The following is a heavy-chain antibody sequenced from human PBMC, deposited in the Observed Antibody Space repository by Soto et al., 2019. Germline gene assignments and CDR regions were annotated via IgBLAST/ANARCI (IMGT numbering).Heavy chain of an antibody. V-gene: IGHV1-46*01. D-gene: IGHD2-2*01. CDR1: GYIFSSHC. CDR2: INPGGGRT. J-gene: IGHJ6*02. Sequence: GASSEGSCKASGYIFSSHCIYWVRQAPGQGLQWMGIINPGGGRTAYAQKFQGRVTLTRDMSTSTVYMELTSLTYDDTAVYYCARDVSGPGATYVMDVWGQGTTVTVSS. CDR3: ARDVSGPGATYVMDV.